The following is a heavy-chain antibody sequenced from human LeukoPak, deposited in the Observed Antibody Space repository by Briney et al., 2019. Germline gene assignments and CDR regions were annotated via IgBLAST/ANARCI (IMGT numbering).Heavy chain of an antibody. J-gene: IGHJ4*02. CDR2: IKHDGSER. CDR1: GFTFSSYW. D-gene: IGHD3-3*01. Sequence: GGSLRLSCAASGFTFSSYWMSWVRQAPAKGLEWVANIKHDGSERYYVDSVKGRFAISRDNGKNSLYLQMNSLRVEDMAVYYCARAPREWLLGYHFEYWGQGTLVTVSS. CDR3: ARAPREWLLGYHFEY. V-gene: IGHV3-7*01.